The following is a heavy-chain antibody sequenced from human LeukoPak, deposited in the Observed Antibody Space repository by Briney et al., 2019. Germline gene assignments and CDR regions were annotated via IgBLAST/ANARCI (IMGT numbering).Heavy chain of an antibody. J-gene: IGHJ4*02. D-gene: IGHD6-13*01. CDR1: GGSISGYY. CDR3: ARRRYSSSWHTRKSYFDY. Sequence: PSETLSLTCTVSGGSISGYYWSWIRQPPGKGLEWIGYIYYSGSTNYNPSLKSRVTISVDTSKNQFSLKLSSVTAADTAVYYCARRRYSSSWHTRKSYFDYWGQGTLVTVSS. CDR2: IYYSGST. V-gene: IGHV4-59*12.